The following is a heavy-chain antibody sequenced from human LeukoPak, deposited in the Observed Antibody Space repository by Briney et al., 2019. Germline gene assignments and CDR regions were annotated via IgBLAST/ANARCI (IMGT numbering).Heavy chain of an antibody. CDR2: IRGGDDTT. D-gene: IGHD1-7*01. CDR3: AKVLKTGTRLPWGHGMGG. V-gene: IGHV3-23*01. Sequence: GGSLRLSCAASGFTFSSYAINWVRQAPGKGLEWVSLIRGGDDTTFYADSVRGRFTISRDNSKNSLYLQMNSLRAEDTAVYYCAKVLKTGTRLPWGHGMGGWGQGTTVTVSS. J-gene: IGHJ6*02. CDR1: GFTFSSYA.